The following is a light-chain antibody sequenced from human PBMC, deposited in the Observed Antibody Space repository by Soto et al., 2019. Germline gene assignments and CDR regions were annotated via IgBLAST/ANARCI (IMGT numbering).Light chain of an antibody. CDR2: DVS. CDR3: CSYSGSYTGV. Sequence: QSVLTQPRSVSGSPGQSVTISCTGTSSDVGGYNYVSWYQQYAGKAPKFMIYDVSKRPSGVPGRFSGSKSGNTASLTISGLQADDEADYYCCSYSGSYTGVFGGGTKLTVL. CDR1: SSDVGGYNY. V-gene: IGLV2-11*01. J-gene: IGLJ3*02.